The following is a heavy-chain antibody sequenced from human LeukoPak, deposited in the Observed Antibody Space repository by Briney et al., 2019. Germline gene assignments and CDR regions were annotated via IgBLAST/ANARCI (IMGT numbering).Heavy chain of an antibody. V-gene: IGHV3-30*04. D-gene: IGHD3-22*01. CDR3: ARGGHYYDSSGYYVY. J-gene: IGHJ4*02. CDR2: ISYDGSNK. CDR1: GFTFSSYA. Sequence: PGGSLRLSCAASGFTFSSYAMHWVRQAPGKGLEWVAVISYDGSNKYYADSVKGRFTISRDNSKNTPYLQMNSLRAEDTAVYYCARGGHYYDSSGYYVYWGQGTLVTVSS.